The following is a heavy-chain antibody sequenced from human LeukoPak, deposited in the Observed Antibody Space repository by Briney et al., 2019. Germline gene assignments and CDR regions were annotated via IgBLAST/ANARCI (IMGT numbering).Heavy chain of an antibody. Sequence: ASVKVSCKASGYTFTSYYMHWVRQAPGQGLEWMGIINPSGGSTSYAQKFQGRVTMTRDMSTSTVYMELSSLRSEDTAVYYCARVRKGRDTAMVKPFDYWGQGTLVTVSS. V-gene: IGHV1-46*01. CDR1: GYTFTSYY. CDR3: ARVRKGRDTAMVKPFDY. CDR2: INPSGGST. J-gene: IGHJ4*02. D-gene: IGHD5-18*01.